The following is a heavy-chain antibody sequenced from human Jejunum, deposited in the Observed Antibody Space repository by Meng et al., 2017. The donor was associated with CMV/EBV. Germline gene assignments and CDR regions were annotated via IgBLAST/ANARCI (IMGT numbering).Heavy chain of an antibody. J-gene: IGHJ4*02. CDR2: IIAIFKTP. CDR3: ARGFLNGYQPFDY. Sequence: VYVMKSGAGGKQPGSSMKVSCKASGGSVNNYAFNWVRQAPGQGLEWMGGIIAIFKTPNYAQKFQGRLTITADESTGTSYMELNSLTSEDTAVYYCARGFLNGYQPFDYWGQGTLVTVSS. CDR1: GGSVNNYA. V-gene: IGHV1-69*12. D-gene: IGHD5-24*01.